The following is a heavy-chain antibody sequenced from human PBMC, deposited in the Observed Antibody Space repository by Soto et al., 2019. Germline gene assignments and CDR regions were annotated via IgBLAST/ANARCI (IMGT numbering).Heavy chain of an antibody. Sequence: GGSLRLSCAASGFTFSDYYMSWIRQAPGKGLEWVSYISSSGSTIYYADSVKGRFTISRDNAKNSLYLQMNSLRAGDTAVYYCARVAIPAAIINWFDPWGQGTLVTVSS. CDR2: ISSSGSTI. V-gene: IGHV3-11*01. J-gene: IGHJ5*02. CDR3: ARVAIPAAIINWFDP. CDR1: GFTFSDYY. D-gene: IGHD2-2*02.